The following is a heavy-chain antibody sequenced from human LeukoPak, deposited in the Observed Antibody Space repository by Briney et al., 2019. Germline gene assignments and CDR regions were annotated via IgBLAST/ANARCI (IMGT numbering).Heavy chain of an antibody. V-gene: IGHV3-30-3*01. CDR1: GFTFSSYV. D-gene: IGHD6-13*01. CDR2: ISYDGSNK. CDR3: ARDLIFGIAAANRGSDY. J-gene: IGHJ4*02. Sequence: GGSLRLSCAASGFTFSSYVMHWVRQAPGKGLEWVAVISYDGSNKYYADSVKGRFTISRDNSKNTLYLQMNSLRAEDTAVYYCARDLIFGIAAANRGSDYWGQGTLVTVSS.